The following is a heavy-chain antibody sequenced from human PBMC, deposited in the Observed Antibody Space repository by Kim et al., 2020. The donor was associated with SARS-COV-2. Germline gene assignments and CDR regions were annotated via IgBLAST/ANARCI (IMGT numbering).Heavy chain of an antibody. V-gene: IGHV4-34*01. CDR3: ARGRPSAPIFGVVTSKGYFDY. Sequence: SETLSLTCAVYGGSFSGYYWSWIRQPPGKGLEWIGEINHSGSTNYNPSLKSRVTISVDTSKNQFSLKLSSVTAADTAVYYCARGRPSAPIFGVVTSKGYFDYWGQGTLVTVSS. CDR1: GGSFSGYY. D-gene: IGHD3-3*01. J-gene: IGHJ4*02. CDR2: INHSGST.